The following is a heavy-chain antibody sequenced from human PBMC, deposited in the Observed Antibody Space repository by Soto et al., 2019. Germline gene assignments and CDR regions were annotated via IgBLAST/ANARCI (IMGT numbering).Heavy chain of an antibody. J-gene: IGHJ5*02. CDR2: INAGNGNT. V-gene: IGHV1-3*01. D-gene: IGHD3-3*01. Sequence: ASVKVSCKASGYTFTSYAMHWVRQAPGQRLEWMGWINAGNGNTKYSQKFQGRVTITRDTSASTAYMELSSLRSEDTAVYHCARSRPYDFWSGYSPDNWFDPWGQGTLVTVSS. CDR1: GYTFTSYA. CDR3: ARSRPYDFWSGYSPDNWFDP.